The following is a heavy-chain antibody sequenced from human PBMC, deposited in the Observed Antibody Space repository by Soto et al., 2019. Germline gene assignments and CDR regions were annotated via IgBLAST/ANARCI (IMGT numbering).Heavy chain of an antibody. CDR2: IYPGDSDT. V-gene: IGHV5-51*01. Sequence: KVSCKASGYTFTSYWIGWVRQMPGKGLEWMGIIYPGDSDTRYSPSFQGQVTISADKSISTAYLQWSSLKASDTAMYYCARQGRAPRAPVVDYWGQGTLVTVSS. CDR1: GYTFTSYW. D-gene: IGHD2-2*01. J-gene: IGHJ4*02. CDR3: ARQGRAPRAPVVDY.